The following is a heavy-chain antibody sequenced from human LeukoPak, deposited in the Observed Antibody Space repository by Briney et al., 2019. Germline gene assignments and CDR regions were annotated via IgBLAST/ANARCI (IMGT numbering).Heavy chain of an antibody. CDR3: ASRRNYYGSGSYYKALLSYYYYYMDV. J-gene: IGHJ6*03. Sequence: SETLSLTCTVSGGSISSSSYYWGWIRQPPGKGLEWIGSIYYSGSTYYNPSLKSRVTISVDTSKNQFSLKLSSVTAAHTAVYYCASRRNYYGSGSYYKALLSYYYYYMDVWGKGTTVTVSS. CDR2: IYYSGST. D-gene: IGHD3-10*01. CDR1: GGSISSSSYY. V-gene: IGHV4-39*01.